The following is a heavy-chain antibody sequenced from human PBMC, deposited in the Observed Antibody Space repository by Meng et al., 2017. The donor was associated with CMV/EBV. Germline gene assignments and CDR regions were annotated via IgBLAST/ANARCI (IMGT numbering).Heavy chain of an antibody. CDR2: ISAYNGNT. D-gene: IGHD3-3*01. V-gene: IGHV1-18*01. CDR3: ARYYDFWSGYFGYYYYGMDV. Sequence: ASVKVSCKASGYTFTSYGISWVRQAPGQGLGRMGWISAYNGNTNYAQKLQGRVTMTTDTSTSTAYMELRSLRSDDTAVYYCARYYDFWSGYFGYYYYGMDVWGQGTTVTVSS. CDR1: GYTFTSYG. J-gene: IGHJ6*02.